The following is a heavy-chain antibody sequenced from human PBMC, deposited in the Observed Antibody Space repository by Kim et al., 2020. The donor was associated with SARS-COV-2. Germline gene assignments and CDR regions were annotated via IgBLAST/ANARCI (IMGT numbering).Heavy chain of an antibody. CDR3: ARGGSSGFTAVDWFDP. Sequence: SETLSLTCAVSGVSITQNWRSWVRQSPGKGLEWIGDIYHTGTTNYNPSLKGRATMSVDTSKNQFSLKLISMTLADTAVYYCARGGSSGFTAVDWFDPLG. CDR2: IYHTGTT. D-gene: IGHD3-16*01. J-gene: IGHJ5*02. V-gene: IGHV4-4*02. CDR1: GVSITQNW.